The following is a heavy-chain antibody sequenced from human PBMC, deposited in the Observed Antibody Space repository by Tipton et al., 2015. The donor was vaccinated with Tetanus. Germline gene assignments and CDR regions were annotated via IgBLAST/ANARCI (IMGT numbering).Heavy chain of an antibody. CDR2: IFASGST. J-gene: IGHJ3*01. D-gene: IGHD2-8*01. Sequence: TLSLTCTVSGDSMTRYYWSWIRQPPGKGLEWISYIFASGSTNYNPALKSRVTISMDTSKNQISLNLTSVTAADTAVYFCARRSDCTYTRCVDAFDLWGPGTRVTVSS. V-gene: IGHV4-4*08. CDR1: GDSMTRYY. CDR3: ARRSDCTYTRCVDAFDL.